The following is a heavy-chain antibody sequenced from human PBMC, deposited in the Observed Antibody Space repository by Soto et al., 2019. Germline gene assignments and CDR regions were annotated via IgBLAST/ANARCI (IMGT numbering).Heavy chain of an antibody. Sequence: GSLRLSCAASGFTFSSYAISWVLQAPGKWLEWFSAISGSGGSTYYADSVKGRFTISRDNSKNTLYLQMNSLRAEDTAVYYCAKHRTAASNFYYYYGMDVWAQGITLTVTS. J-gene: IGHJ6*02. CDR2: ISGSGGST. D-gene: IGHD6-13*01. CDR1: GFTFSSYA. V-gene: IGHV3-23*01. CDR3: AKHRTAASNFYYYYGMDV.